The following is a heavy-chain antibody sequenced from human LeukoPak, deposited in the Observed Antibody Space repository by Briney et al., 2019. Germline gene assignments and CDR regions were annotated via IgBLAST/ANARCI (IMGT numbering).Heavy chain of an antibody. CDR3: AKDGYRNYYGSGSPLS. V-gene: IGHV3-30*02. CDR1: GFTFSSYG. J-gene: IGHJ4*02. D-gene: IGHD3-10*01. CDR2: IRYDGSNK. Sequence: GGSLRLSCAASGFTFSSYGMHWVRQAPGKGLEWVAFIRYDGSNKYYADSVKGRFTNSRDNSKNTLYLQMNSLRAEDTAVYYCAKDGYRNYYGSGSPLSWGQGTLVTVSS.